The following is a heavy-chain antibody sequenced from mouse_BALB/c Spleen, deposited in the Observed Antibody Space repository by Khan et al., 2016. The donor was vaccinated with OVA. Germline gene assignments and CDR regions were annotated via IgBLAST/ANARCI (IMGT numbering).Heavy chain of an antibody. Sequence: EVQLVESGGGLVQPGGSRKLSCAASGFTFSSYGMHWVRQAPEKGLEWVAYISGDSSTTYYADTVKGRFTISRDNPKNTLFLQMTSLMSEDTAMYYCATSYYYGYYLDYWGPGTTLTVSS. CDR1: GFTFSSYG. CDR3: ATSYYYGYYLDY. CDR2: ISGDSSTT. D-gene: IGHD1-1*01. V-gene: IGHV5-17*02. J-gene: IGHJ2*01.